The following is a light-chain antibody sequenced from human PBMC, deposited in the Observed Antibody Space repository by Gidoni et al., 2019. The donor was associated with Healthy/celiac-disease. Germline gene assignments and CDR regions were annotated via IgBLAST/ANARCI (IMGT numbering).Light chain of an antibody. CDR3: SSYTSSSTRGGRVV. Sequence: QSALTQPASVSGSPGQSITLSCTGTSSDVGGYNYFSWYQQHPGKAPKLMIYEVSNRPSGVSNRFSGSKSGNTASLTISGLQAEDEADYYCSSYTSSSTRGGRVVFGGGTKLTVL. V-gene: IGLV2-14*01. J-gene: IGLJ2*01. CDR1: SSDVGGYNY. CDR2: EVS.